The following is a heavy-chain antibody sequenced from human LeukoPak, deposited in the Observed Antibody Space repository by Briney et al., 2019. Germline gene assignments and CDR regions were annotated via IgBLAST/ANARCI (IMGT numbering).Heavy chain of an antibody. CDR1: GFTFSSYW. J-gene: IGHJ4*02. CDR2: INSDGSNT. V-gene: IGHV3-74*01. Sequence: GGSLSLSCSASGFTFSSYWMHWVRPAPGKGLVWVSDINSDGSNTYYVDSVKGRFTISRNNAKNTLYLQLNSLRAEDTAVYYCARGADSNGYTVLDYWGQGTLVTVSS. D-gene: IGHD3-22*01. CDR3: ARGADSNGYTVLDY.